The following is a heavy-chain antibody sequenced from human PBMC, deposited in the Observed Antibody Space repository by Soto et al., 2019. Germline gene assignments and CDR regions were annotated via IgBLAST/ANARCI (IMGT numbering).Heavy chain of an antibody. CDR3: ARPGIAAAGKRGYYYGMDV. CDR2: IIPIFGTA. V-gene: IGHV1-69*01. D-gene: IGHD6-13*01. CDR1: GGTFSSYA. J-gene: IGHJ6*02. Sequence: QVQLVQSGAEVKKPGSSVKVSCKASGGTFSSYAISWVRQAPGQGLEWMGGIIPIFGTANYAQKFQGRVTITADESTSTAYMELSSLRSEDTAVYYWARPGIAAAGKRGYYYGMDVWGQGTTVTVSS.